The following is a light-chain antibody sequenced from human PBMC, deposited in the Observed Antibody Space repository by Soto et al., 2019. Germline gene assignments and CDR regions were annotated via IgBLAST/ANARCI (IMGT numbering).Light chain of an antibody. CDR1: SSDVGGYNY. J-gene: IGLJ1*01. Sequence: QSVLTQPRSVSGSPGQSVTISCTGTSSDVGGYNYVSWYQQHPGKAPKLMIYDVSKRPSGAPDRFSGSKSGNTASLTISGLQAEDEADYYCCSYAGSYAHVFGTGTRSPS. V-gene: IGLV2-11*01. CDR3: CSYAGSYAHV. CDR2: DVS.